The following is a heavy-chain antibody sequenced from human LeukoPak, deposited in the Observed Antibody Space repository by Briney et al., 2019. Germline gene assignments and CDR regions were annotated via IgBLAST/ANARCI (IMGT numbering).Heavy chain of an antibody. Sequence: GGSLRLSCVASGFTFSDYYMSWIRQAPGKGLEWVSYISSSSSYTNYADSVKGRFTISRDNAKNSLYLQMNSLRAEDTAVYYCARDSGVAVAGTGWFDPWGQGTLVTVSS. CDR3: ARDSGVAVAGTGWFDP. J-gene: IGHJ5*02. CDR2: ISSSSSYT. V-gene: IGHV3-11*06. D-gene: IGHD6-19*01. CDR1: GFTFSDYY.